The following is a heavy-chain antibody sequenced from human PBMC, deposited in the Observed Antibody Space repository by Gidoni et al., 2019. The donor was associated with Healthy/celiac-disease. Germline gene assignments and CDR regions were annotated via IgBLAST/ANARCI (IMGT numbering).Heavy chain of an antibody. J-gene: IGHJ4*02. D-gene: IGHD6-19*01. V-gene: IGHV1-69*01. CDR3: ARAIQWLEANYFDY. Sequence: QVQLVQSGAEVKKPGSSVKVSCNASRGTFSSYAISWVRKAPGQGLEWMGGIIPIFGTANYEQKCKGRVTITADESTSTAYMELSSLRSEDTAVYYCARAIQWLEANYFDYWGQGTLVTVSS. CDR1: RGTFSSYA. CDR2: IIPIFGTA.